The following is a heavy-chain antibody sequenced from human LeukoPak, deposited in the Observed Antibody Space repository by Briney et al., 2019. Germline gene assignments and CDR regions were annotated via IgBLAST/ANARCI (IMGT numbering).Heavy chain of an antibody. CDR3: AKVLSRSYSVRPYYFDY. J-gene: IGHJ4*02. D-gene: IGHD1-26*01. V-gene: IGHV3-23*01. CDR1: GFTFSSYA. Sequence: GGSLRLSCAASGFTFSSYAMSWVRQAPGKGLEWVSGISGSGGSTYYADSVKGRVTISRDNSKNTLYQQMNSLKAEDKAVYYCAKVLSRSYSVRPYYFDYWGQGTMVTVSS. CDR2: ISGSGGST.